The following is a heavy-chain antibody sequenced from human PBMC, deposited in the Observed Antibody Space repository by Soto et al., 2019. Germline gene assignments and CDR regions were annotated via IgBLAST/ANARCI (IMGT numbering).Heavy chain of an antibody. CDR1: GFTFSSYS. CDR2: ISSSSSTI. D-gene: IGHD3-10*01. CDR3: ARDPANYGSGSYYSEFDY. Sequence: EVQLVESGGGLVQPGGSLRLSCAASGFTFSSYSMNWVRQAPGKGLEWVSYISSSSSTIYYADSVKGRFTISRDNAKNSLYLQMNSLRAEDTAVYYCARDPANYGSGSYYSEFDYWGQGTLVTVSS. J-gene: IGHJ4*02. V-gene: IGHV3-48*01.